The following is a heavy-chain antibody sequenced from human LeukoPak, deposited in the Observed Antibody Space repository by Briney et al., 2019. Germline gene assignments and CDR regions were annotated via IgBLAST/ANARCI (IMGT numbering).Heavy chain of an antibody. CDR2: IKQDGSDK. D-gene: IGHD1-26*01. V-gene: IGHV3-7*03. CDR1: GFTFTNYW. CDR3: ARDTAGADY. Sequence: GGSLRLSCAASGFTFTNYWMSWVRQAPGKGLEWVANIKQDGSDKYYVDSVKGRFTISRDNAKNSLYLQMNSLRAEDTAVYYCARDTAGADYWGQGTLVTVSS. J-gene: IGHJ4*02.